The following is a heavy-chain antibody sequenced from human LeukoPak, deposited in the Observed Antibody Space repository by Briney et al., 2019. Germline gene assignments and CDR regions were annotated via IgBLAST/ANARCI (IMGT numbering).Heavy chain of an antibody. V-gene: IGHV1-69*05. CDR2: IIPIFGTA. Sequence: SVKVSCKASVGTFSSYAISWVRQAPGQGLEWMGGIIPIFGTANYAQKFQGRVTITTDESTSTAYMKLSSLRSEDTAVYYCAKSLRDSSGYWDPTYYYYYYMDVWGKGTTVTVSS. D-gene: IGHD3-22*01. J-gene: IGHJ6*03. CDR3: AKSLRDSSGYWDPTYYYYYYMDV. CDR1: VGTFSSYA.